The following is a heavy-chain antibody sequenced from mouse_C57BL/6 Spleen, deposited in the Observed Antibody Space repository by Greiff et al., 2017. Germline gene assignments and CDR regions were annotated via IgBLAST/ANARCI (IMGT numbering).Heavy chain of an antibody. CDR2: LSYDGSN. V-gene: IGHV3-6*01. D-gene: IGHD2-3*01. Sequence: ESGPGLVKPSQSLSLTCSVTGYSITSGYYWNWIRQFPGNKLEGMGYLSYDGSNNYNPSLTNRISITRDTSKNQLFLKLNSVTTEDTAAYYCARIDGYYLAWFAYWGQGTLVTVSA. CDR1: GYSITSGYY. J-gene: IGHJ3*01. CDR3: ARIDGYYLAWFAY.